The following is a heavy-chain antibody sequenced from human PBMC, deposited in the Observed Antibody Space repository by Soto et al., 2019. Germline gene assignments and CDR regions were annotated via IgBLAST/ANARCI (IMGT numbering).Heavy chain of an antibody. CDR1: GFTFSDYY. V-gene: IGHV3-11*01. D-gene: IGHD2-15*01. J-gene: IGHJ6*03. Sequence: GGSLRLSCAASGFTFSDYYMSWIRQAPGKGLEWVSYISSSGSTIYYADSVKGRFTISRDNAKNSLYLQMNSLRAEDTAVYYCATPYCSGGSCDYYYYYYYMDVWGKGTTVTVSS. CDR3: ATPYCSGGSCDYYYYYYYMDV. CDR2: ISSSGSTI.